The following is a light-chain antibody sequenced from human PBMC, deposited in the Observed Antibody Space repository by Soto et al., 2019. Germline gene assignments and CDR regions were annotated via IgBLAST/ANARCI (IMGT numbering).Light chain of an antibody. CDR2: KDY. CDR3: AAWDDSLKIWV. V-gene: IGLV1-47*01. Sequence: QSVVTQTPSASGTPGQRVTISCSGSSSNSGRNYVYWYQQLPGTAPKLIMYKDYQRPSGVPDRFSGSKSGTSASLAISGLRSEDEADYYCAAWDDSLKIWVFGGGTKLTVL. CDR1: SSNSGRNY. J-gene: IGLJ3*02.